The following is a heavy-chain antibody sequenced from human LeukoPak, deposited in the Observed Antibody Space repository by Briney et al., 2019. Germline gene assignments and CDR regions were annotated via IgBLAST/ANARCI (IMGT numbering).Heavy chain of an antibody. CDR3: ARAGSGSYYPPNWYFDL. CDR1: GYTFTGYY. Sequence: ASVKVSCKASGYTFTGYYMHWVRQAPGQGLEWMGCINPNSGGTNYAQKFQGWVTMTRDTSISTAYMELSRLRSDDTAVYYCARAGSGSYYPPNWYFDLWGRGTLVTVSS. V-gene: IGHV1-2*04. J-gene: IGHJ2*01. CDR2: INPNSGGT. D-gene: IGHD1-26*01.